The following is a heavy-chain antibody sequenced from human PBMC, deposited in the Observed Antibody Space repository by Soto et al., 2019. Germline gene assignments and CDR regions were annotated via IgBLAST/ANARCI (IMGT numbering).Heavy chain of an antibody. CDR2: ISYDGSNK. Sequence: QVQLVESGGGVVQPGRSLRLSCPASGLTFSSYAMPWVGRAQGKGREWVAVISYDGSNKYYADSVKGRFTISRDNSKNTLYLQMNSLRAEDTAVYYCARAPRIAAAGIVYWGQGTLVTVSS. V-gene: IGHV3-30-3*01. CDR1: GLTFSSYA. D-gene: IGHD6-13*01. CDR3: ARAPRIAAAGIVY. J-gene: IGHJ4*02.